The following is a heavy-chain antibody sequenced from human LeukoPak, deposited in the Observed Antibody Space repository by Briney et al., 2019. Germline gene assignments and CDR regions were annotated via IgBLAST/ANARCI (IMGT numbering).Heavy chain of an antibody. J-gene: IGHJ2*01. CDR2: IYYSGST. Sequence: SETLSLTCAVYGGSFNGYYWGWIRQPPGKGLEWIGSIYYSGSTYYNPSLKSRVTISVDTSKNQFSLKLSSVTAADTAVYYCARGDYGDPLRPGVGWYFVLWGRGPRVIVSS. V-gene: IGHV4-34*01. CDR3: ARGDYGDPLRPGVGWYFVL. CDR1: GGSFNGYY. D-gene: IGHD4-17*01.